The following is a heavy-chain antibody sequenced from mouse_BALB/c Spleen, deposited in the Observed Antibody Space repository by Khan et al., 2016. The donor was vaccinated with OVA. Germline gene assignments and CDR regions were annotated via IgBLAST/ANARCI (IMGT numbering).Heavy chain of an antibody. CDR1: GFSLTSYG. CDR3: AGLYYRGSTFYAMDY. CDR2: IWAGGSS. Sequence: QVQLKESGPGLVAPSQSLSITCTVSGFSLTSYGVHWVRQPPGKGLEWLGVIWAGGSSNYNSALMSRLSICTDNSTSQVFLKMNSLHTDDTSIYYCAGLYYRGSTFYAMDYWGQGTLVTVSS. D-gene: IGHD1-1*01. V-gene: IGHV2-9*02. J-gene: IGHJ4*01.